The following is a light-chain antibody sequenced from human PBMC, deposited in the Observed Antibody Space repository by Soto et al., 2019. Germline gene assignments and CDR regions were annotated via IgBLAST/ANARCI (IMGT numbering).Light chain of an antibody. CDR3: MQPLHTPQT. CDR1: QSLLHSNGKTY. CDR2: LGS. Sequence: DIVMTQSPLSLPFTPGEPASISCRSSQSLLHSNGKTYLDWYLQKPGQSPQLLIYLGSTRASGVPDRFSGSGSGTDFTLKISRVEAEDVGVYYCMQPLHTPQTFGQGTRLDIK. V-gene: IGKV2-28*01. J-gene: IGKJ2*01.